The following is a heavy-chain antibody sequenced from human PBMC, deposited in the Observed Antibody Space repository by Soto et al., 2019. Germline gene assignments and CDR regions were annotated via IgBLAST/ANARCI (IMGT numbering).Heavy chain of an antibody. V-gene: IGHV3-74*01. CDR3: ARDQYSSTWHYFDF. CDR2: INSDGSTT. D-gene: IGHD6-13*01. Sequence: LRLSCAASGFTFSSYWMHWVRQAPGKGLVWVSRINSDGSTTGYADSVKGRFTISRDNAKNTLYLQMNSLRAEDTAVYYCARDQYSSTWHYFDFWGQGTQVTVSS. CDR1: GFTFSSYW. J-gene: IGHJ4*02.